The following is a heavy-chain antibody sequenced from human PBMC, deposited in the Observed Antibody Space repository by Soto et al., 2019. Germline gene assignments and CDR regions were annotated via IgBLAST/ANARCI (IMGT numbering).Heavy chain of an antibody. CDR2: FNPSGLST. Sequence: QVHLVQSGAEVKKPGASVNVSCQASGSITNHHMHWVRQAPGQGLEWMGIFNPSGLSTTYAQKFQGRVTIPRDTSTGTVYMELSSLTSEATAVYFCAKVTHRGPIAVAGPLGSWGQGTLVIVSS. J-gene: IGHJ4*02. D-gene: IGHD6-19*01. CDR1: GSITNHH. CDR3: AKVTHRGPIAVAGPLGS. V-gene: IGHV1-46*01.